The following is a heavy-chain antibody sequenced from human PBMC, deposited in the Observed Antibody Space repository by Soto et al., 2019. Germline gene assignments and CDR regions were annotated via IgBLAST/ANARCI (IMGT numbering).Heavy chain of an antibody. CDR1: GFTFSSYT. D-gene: IGHD6-19*01. J-gene: IGHJ4*02. V-gene: IGHV3-64D*06. Sequence: PGGSLRLSCSASGFTFSSYTIHWVRQAPGKGLKYVSGISTSGSGPYYADSVKGRFTISRDNSKNTLYLQMSSLRAEDTAVYYCAKLPQWLVTFGPDYWGQGTLVTVSS. CDR2: ISTSGSGP. CDR3: AKLPQWLVTFGPDY.